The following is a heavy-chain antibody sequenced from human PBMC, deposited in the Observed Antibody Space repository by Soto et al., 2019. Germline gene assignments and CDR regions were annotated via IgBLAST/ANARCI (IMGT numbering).Heavy chain of an antibody. CDR2: IIPILGIA. CDR3: ALNSGGSKRVGIDY. D-gene: IGHD1-26*01. J-gene: IGHJ4*02. V-gene: IGHV1-69*02. Sequence: QVQLVQSGAEVKKPGSSVKVSCKASGGTFSSYTISWVRQAPGQGLEWMGRIIPILGIANYAQKFQGRVTITADKSTSTAYMELSSLRSEDTAVYYCALNSGGSKRVGIDYWGQGTLVTVSS. CDR1: GGTFSSYT.